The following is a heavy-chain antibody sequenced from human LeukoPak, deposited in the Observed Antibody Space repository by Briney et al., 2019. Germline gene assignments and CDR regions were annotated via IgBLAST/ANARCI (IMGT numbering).Heavy chain of an antibody. V-gene: IGHV3-30*02. CDR1: GFTFSSYG. D-gene: IGHD3-16*02. CDR2: IRYDGSNK. J-gene: IGHJ4*02. Sequence: GGSLRLSCAASGFTFSSYGMHWVRQAPGKGLEWVAFIRYDGSNKYYADSVKGRFTISRDNSKNTLYLQMNSLRAEDTAVYYCSKNQGDSTLGEVTFFDYWGQGTLVTVSS. CDR3: SKNQGDSTLGEVTFFDY.